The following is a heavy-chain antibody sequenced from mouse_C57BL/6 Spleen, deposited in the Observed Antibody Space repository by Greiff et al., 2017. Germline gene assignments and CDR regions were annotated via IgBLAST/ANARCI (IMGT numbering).Heavy chain of an antibody. Sequence: QVQLKQSGPELVKPGASVKISCKASGYAFSSSWMNWVKQRPGKGLEWIGRIYPGDGDTNYNGKFKGKATLTADKSSSTAYMQLSSLTSEDSAVYFCARETTVVARGLFDYWGQGTTLTVSS. D-gene: IGHD1-1*01. V-gene: IGHV1-82*01. J-gene: IGHJ2*01. CDR3: ARETTVVARGLFDY. CDR2: IYPGDGDT. CDR1: GYAFSSSW.